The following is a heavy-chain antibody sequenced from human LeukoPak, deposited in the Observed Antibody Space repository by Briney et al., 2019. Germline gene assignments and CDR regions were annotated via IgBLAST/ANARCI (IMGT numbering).Heavy chain of an antibody. CDR1: GYTLTELS. CDR3: AGIPYDYDSSGYGDY. Sequence: ASVKVSCKVSGYTLTELSMHWVRQAPGKGLEWMGGFDPEDGETIYAQKFQGRVTMTEDTSTDTAYMELSSLRSEDTAVYYCAGIPYDYDSSGYGDYWGQGTLVTVSS. CDR2: FDPEDGET. J-gene: IGHJ4*02. D-gene: IGHD3-22*01. V-gene: IGHV1-24*01.